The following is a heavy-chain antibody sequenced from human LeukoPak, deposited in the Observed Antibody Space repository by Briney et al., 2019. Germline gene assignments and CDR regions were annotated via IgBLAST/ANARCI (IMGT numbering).Heavy chain of an antibody. J-gene: IGHJ4*02. CDR1: GFTFSSYW. V-gene: IGHV3-7*01. CDR3: ATVAGTSRSFVFDY. CDR2: IKQDGSVK. D-gene: IGHD6-13*01. Sequence: HPGGSLRLSCAASGFTFSSYWMSWVRQAPGKGLEWVANIKQDGSVKYYVDSVKGRFTISRDNAKNSLYLQMNSLRAEDTAVYYCATVAGTSRSFVFDYWGQGTLVTVSS.